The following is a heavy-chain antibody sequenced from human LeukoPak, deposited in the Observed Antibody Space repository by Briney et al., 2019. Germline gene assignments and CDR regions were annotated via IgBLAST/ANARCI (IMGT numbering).Heavy chain of an antibody. CDR1: GFTFSTFA. D-gene: IGHD3-9*01. CDR2: IFPSGGEI. V-gene: IGHV3-23*01. CDR3: ARDLFSYYDILRGFDY. Sequence: PGGSLRLSCAASGFTFSTFAMIWVRQPPGKGLEWVSSIFPSGGEIHYADSVRGRFTISRDNSKSTLSLQMNSLRAEDTAVYYCARDLFSYYDILRGFDYWGQGTLVTVSS. J-gene: IGHJ4*02.